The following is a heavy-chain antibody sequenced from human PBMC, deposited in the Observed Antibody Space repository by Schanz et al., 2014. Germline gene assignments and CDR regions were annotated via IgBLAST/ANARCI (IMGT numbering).Heavy chain of an antibody. CDR3: ARVELSVYYYAMDV. J-gene: IGHJ6*02. D-gene: IGHD2-15*01. CDR1: GFTFSRYN. Sequence: EVQLVESGGGLVKPGGSLRLSCAGTGFTFSRYNMNWVRQAPGRGLEWVSSISRSSGRIYYSDSVKGRFTISRDNAKNLVYLQMNSLRAEDAAVYYCARVELSVYYYAMDVWGQGTTVTVSS. V-gene: IGHV3-21*06. CDR2: ISRSSGRI.